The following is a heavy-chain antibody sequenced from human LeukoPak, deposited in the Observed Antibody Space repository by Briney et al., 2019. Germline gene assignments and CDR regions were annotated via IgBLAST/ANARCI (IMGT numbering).Heavy chain of an antibody. CDR1: GGSISSYY. D-gene: IGHD6-19*01. CDR2: IYYSGST. V-gene: IGHV4-59*01. Sequence: SETLSLTCTVSGGSISSYYWSWIRQPPGKGPEWIGYIYYSGSTNYNPSLKSRVTISVDTSKNQFSLKLSSVTTADTAVYYCARVKRGGWYYFDYWGQGTLVTVSS. J-gene: IGHJ4*02. CDR3: ARVKRGGWYYFDY.